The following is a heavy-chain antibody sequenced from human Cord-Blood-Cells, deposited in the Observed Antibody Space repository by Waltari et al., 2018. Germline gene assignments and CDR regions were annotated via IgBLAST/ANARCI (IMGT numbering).Heavy chain of an antibody. CDR3: ATREWRYYGSGSYSAFDY. D-gene: IGHD3-10*01. CDR2: VDPEDGET. J-gene: IGHJ4*02. CDR1: GYTLPELS. V-gene: IGHV1-24*01. Sequence: QVQLVQSGAEVKKPGASVKVSCKVSGYTLPELSIHWVRQSPGKGLEWMGGVDPEDGETIYAQKFQGRVTMTEDTSTDTAYMELSSLRSEDTAVYYCATREWRYYGSGSYSAFDYWGQGTLVTVSS.